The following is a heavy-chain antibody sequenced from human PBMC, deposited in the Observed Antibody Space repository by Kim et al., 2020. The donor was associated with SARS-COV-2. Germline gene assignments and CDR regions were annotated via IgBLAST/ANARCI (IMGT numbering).Heavy chain of an antibody. CDR3: ARADGAYDILTGRNHYFDY. CDR1: GFTFSSYS. V-gene: IGHV3-21*01. J-gene: IGHJ4*02. CDR2: ISSSSSYI. Sequence: GGSLRLSCAASGFTFSSYSMNWVRQAPGKGLEWVSSISSSSSYIYYADSVKGRFTISRDNAKNSLYLQMNSLRAEDTAVYYCARADGAYDILTGRNHYFDYWGQGTLVTVSS. D-gene: IGHD3-9*01.